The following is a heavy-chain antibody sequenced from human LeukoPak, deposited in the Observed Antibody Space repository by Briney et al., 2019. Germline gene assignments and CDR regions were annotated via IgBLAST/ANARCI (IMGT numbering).Heavy chain of an antibody. V-gene: IGHV3-23*01. CDR2: ISGRGGST. J-gene: IGHJ4*02. CDR3: AKGGGRAGEDFSY. D-gene: IGHD7-27*01. CDR1: GFTFSSYD. Sequence: GGPLRLPCAASGFTFSSYDLSWVRQAPGKGLEGVSAISGRGGSTYYAHPVKGRFTTSRDNSTDTLYRQMNSLRAEDTAVYDCAKGGGRAGEDFSYWGQGTLVTVSS.